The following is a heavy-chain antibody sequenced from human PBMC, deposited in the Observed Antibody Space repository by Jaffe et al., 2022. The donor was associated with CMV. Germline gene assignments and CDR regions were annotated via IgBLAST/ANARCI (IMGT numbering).Heavy chain of an antibody. CDR2: IYYSGST. J-gene: IGHJ6*02. V-gene: IGHV4-61*01. Sequence: QVQLQESGPGLVKPSETLSLTCTVSGGSVSSGSYYWSWIRQPPGKGLEWIGYIYYSGSTNYNPSLKSRVTISVDTSKNQFSLKLSSVTAADTAVYYCARDHIRFLEWPRPTGMDVWGQGTTVTVSS. CDR3: ARDHIRFLEWPRPTGMDV. CDR1: GGSVSSGSYY. D-gene: IGHD3-3*01.